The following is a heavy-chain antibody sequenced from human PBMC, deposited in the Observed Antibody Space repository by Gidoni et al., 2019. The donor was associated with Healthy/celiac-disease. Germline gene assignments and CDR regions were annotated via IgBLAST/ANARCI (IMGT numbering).Heavy chain of an antibody. CDR3: AKDIRSAVAVAGFDY. CDR2: INVNSGSI. Sequence: EVQLVESGGGLVQPGRSLRLSCAASGFTFDAYAMHWVRQAPGKGLEWFSGINVNSGSIGYADSVKGRFTNSRDNAKNSLYLQMNSLRAEDTALYYCAKDIRSAVAVAGFDYWGQGTLVTVSS. V-gene: IGHV3-9*01. CDR1: GFTFDAYA. D-gene: IGHD6-19*01. J-gene: IGHJ4*02.